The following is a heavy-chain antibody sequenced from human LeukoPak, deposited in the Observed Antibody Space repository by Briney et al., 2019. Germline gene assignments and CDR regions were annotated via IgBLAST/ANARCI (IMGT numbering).Heavy chain of an antibody. CDR1: GFTFSSYA. Sequence: SGGSLRLSCAASGFTFSSYAMSWVRQAPGKGLEWVSAISGSGGSTYYADSVKGRFTISRDNSKNTLYLQMDSLRAEDTAVYYCANRPTYYYDSSGYSTPLYFQHWGQGTLVTVSS. J-gene: IGHJ1*01. V-gene: IGHV3-23*01. D-gene: IGHD3-22*01. CDR3: ANRPTYYYDSSGYSTPLYFQH. CDR2: ISGSGGST.